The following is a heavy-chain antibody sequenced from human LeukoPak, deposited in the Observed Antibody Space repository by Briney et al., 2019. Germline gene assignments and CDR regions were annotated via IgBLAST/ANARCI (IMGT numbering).Heavy chain of an antibody. CDR1: GFTFNNYW. V-gene: IGHV3-7*01. J-gene: IGHJ6*02. D-gene: IGHD4-23*01. Sequence: PGGSLRLSCAASGFTFNNYWMTWVRQAPGKGLEWVANTNQDGGETHYVDSMKGRFTISRDNAKYSLYLQMNSLRVEDTAVYYCAGNLMDVWGQGTTVTVSS. CDR3: AGNLMDV. CDR2: TNQDGGET.